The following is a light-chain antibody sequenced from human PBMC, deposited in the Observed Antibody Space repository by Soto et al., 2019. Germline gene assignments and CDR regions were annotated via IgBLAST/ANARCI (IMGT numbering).Light chain of an antibody. J-gene: IGKJ1*01. V-gene: IGKV1-39*01. CDR3: QQSYSSPRT. Sequence: DIRMTQSPSSLSASIGDRVTISCRASQIINTYLNWYQQKPGKAPKLLIYLASRLQSGVPSRFSGSGSGTDFTLAISSLQPEDFATYYCQQSYSSPRTFGQGTKVDIK. CDR2: LAS. CDR1: QIINTY.